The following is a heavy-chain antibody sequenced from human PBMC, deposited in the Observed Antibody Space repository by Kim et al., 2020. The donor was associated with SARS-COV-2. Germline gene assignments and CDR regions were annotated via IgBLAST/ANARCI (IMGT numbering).Heavy chain of an antibody. Sequence: IYAQEVQGRVNMTEDTSTDTAYMELSSLRSEDTAVYYCATDQDGDYATDYWGQGTLVTVSS. J-gene: IGHJ4*02. D-gene: IGHD4-17*01. CDR3: ATDQDGDYATDY. V-gene: IGHV1-24*01.